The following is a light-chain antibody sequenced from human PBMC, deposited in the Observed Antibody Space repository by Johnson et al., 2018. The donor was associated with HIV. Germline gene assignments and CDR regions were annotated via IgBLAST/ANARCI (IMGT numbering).Light chain of an antibody. V-gene: IGLV1-51*01. Sequence: QSVLTQPPSVSAAPGQKVTISCSGSSSNIGNNYVSWYQQLPGTAPKLLIYDNNKRPSGIPDRFSGSKAGTSATLGLTGLHTVDEADYYCGTWDSSLSTGFCGTGTKVSVL. CDR3: GTWDSSLSTGF. CDR2: DNN. J-gene: IGLJ1*01. CDR1: SSNIGNNY.